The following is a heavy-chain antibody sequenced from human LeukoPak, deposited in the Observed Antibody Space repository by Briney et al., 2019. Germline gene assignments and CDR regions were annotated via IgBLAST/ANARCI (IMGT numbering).Heavy chain of an antibody. D-gene: IGHD3-10*01. J-gene: IGHJ4*02. CDR3: ARMYYDSGSRRLDY. V-gene: IGHV2-70*17. Sequence: SGPTLVNPTQTLTLTCTVSGFSLSTSGMCVSWIRQPPGKALEWLARIDWDDDKFYSTSLKTRLTISKDTSKNQVVLTMTNVDPVDTATYYCARMYYDSGSRRLDYWGQGTLVTVSS. CDR1: GFSLSTSGMC. CDR2: IDWDDDK.